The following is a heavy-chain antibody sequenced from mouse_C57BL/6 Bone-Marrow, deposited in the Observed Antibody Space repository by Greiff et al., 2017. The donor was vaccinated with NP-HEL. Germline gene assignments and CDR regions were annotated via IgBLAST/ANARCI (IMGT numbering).Heavy chain of an antibody. V-gene: IGHV1-80*01. D-gene: IGHD4-1*01. CDR1: GYAFSSYW. CDR2: IYPGDGDT. J-gene: IGHJ4*01. Sequence: QVQLQQSGAELVKPGASVKISCKASGYAFSSYWMNWVTQRPGKGLEWIGQIYPGDGDTNYNGKFKGKATLTADKSSSTAYMQLSSLTSEDSAVYFCARYGLNWALDYYAMDYWGQGTSVTVSS. CDR3: ARYGLNWALDYYAMDY.